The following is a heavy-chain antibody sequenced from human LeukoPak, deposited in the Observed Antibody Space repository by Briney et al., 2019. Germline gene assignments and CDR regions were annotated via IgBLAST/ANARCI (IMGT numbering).Heavy chain of an antibody. D-gene: IGHD3-22*01. V-gene: IGHV4-34*01. CDR1: GGSFSGYH. Sequence: PSETLSLTCAVYGGSFSGYHWTWIRQSPGKGLEWIGDINPSGSTYYNPSLKSRLTISVDTSKNQFSLKLRSVTAADTAVYYCARGRHDVTMIVVVMTSVSYYLDVWGKGTTVTVS. CDR2: INPSGST. CDR3: ARGRHDVTMIVVVMTSVSYYLDV. J-gene: IGHJ6*03.